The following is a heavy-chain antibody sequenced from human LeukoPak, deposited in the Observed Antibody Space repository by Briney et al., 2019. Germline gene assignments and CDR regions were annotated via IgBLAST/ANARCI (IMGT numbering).Heavy chain of an antibody. Sequence: PGRSLRLSCVASGFMFSVYGMHWVRQAPGKGLEWVAVIWNDGSNKYYADSVKGRFTISRDNSKNTLYLQMNSLRAEDTAVYSCARASGPFDCWGQGTLVTVSS. CDR1: GFMFSVYG. CDR3: ARASGPFDC. D-gene: IGHD3-10*01. V-gene: IGHV3-33*01. CDR2: IWNDGSNK. J-gene: IGHJ4*02.